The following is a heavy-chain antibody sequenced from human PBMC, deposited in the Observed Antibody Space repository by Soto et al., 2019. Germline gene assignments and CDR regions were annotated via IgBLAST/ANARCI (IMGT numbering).Heavy chain of an antibody. CDR2: IIPIFGAA. J-gene: IGHJ5*02. Sequence: SVKVSCKTSGGTFSSYIISWVRQAPGQGLEWMGGIIPIFGAATYAQKFQDRVTITADESTTTAYLELSSLRSEDTAVYFCARAYASNKYRFDPWVQGTQVTVSS. D-gene: IGHD2-2*01. CDR1: GGTFSSYI. CDR3: ARAYASNKYRFDP. V-gene: IGHV1-69*13.